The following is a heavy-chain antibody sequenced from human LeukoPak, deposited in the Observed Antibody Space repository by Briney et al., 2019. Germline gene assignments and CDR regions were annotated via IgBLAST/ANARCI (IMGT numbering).Heavy chain of an antibody. CDR2: IKQDGSEK. Sequence: GGSLRLSCAASGFTFSSYWMSWVRQAPGKGLEWVANIKQDGSEKYYVDSVKGRFTISRDNAKNSLYLQMNSLRAEDTAVYYCARALGGWLQQEVSFDYWGQGTLVTVSS. D-gene: IGHD5-24*01. CDR1: GFTFSSYW. CDR3: ARALGGWLQQEVSFDY. J-gene: IGHJ4*02. V-gene: IGHV3-7*01.